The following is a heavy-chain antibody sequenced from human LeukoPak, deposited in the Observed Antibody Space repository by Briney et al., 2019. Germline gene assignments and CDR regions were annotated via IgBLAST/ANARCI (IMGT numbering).Heavy chain of an antibody. CDR1: GFTFSSYS. D-gene: IGHD5-24*01. V-gene: IGHV3-21*01. CDR3: VGRDGYNSPEYYFDY. CDR2: ISSSSSYI. J-gene: IGHJ4*02. Sequence: GGSLRLSCAASGFTFSSYSMNWVRQAPGKGLEWVSSISSSSSYIYYADSVKGRFTISRDNAKNSLYLQMNSLRAEDTAVYYCVGRDGYNSPEYYFDYWGQGTLVTVSS.